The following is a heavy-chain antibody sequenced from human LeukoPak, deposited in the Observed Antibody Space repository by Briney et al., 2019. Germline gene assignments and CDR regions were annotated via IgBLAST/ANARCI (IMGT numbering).Heavy chain of an antibody. J-gene: IGHJ2*01. D-gene: IGHD3-10*01. Sequence: SETPSLTCTVSGGSISSYYWSWIRQPPGKGLEWIGYIYTSGSTNYNPSLKSRVTISVDTSKNQFSLKLSSVTAADTAVYYCASLRGSGGSYWYFDLWGRGTLATVSS. CDR3: ASLRGSGGSYWYFDL. CDR2: IYTSGST. V-gene: IGHV4-4*09. CDR1: GGSISSYY.